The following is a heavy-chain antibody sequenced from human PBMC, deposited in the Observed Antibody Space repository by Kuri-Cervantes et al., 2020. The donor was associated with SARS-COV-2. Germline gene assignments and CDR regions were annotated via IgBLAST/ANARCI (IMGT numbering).Heavy chain of an antibody. V-gene: IGHV1-8*02. J-gene: IGHJ3*01. D-gene: IGHD3-22*01. Sequence: GESLKISCKASGYTFTSYDINWVRQATGQGLEWMGWMNPNSGNTGYAQKFQGRVTMTRNTSISTAYMELSSLRSEDTAVYYCATEGYSIIIWAFAHWGQGTKVTVSS. CDR3: ATEGYSIIIWAFAH. CDR1: GYTFTSYD. CDR2: MNPNSGNT.